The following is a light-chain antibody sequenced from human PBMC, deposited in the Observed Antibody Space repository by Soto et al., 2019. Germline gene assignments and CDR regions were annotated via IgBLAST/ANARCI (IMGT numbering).Light chain of an antibody. CDR3: QQYSNWPPIT. CDR1: QGISTN. V-gene: IGKV1-12*01. Sequence: DIQMTQSPSSVSASVGDRVTITCRASQGISTNLAWYQQKPGKAPKLLIYAASSLQSGVPPRFSGSGSGTDFTLTISSLQSEDFAVYYCQQYSNWPPITFGQGTRLEIK. J-gene: IGKJ5*01. CDR2: AAS.